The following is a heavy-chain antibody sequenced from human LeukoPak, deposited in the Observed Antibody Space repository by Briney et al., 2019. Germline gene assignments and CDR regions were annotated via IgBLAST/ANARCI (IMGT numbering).Heavy chain of an antibody. D-gene: IGHD4-17*01. J-gene: IGHJ4*02. CDR2: IIPIFGTA. Sequence: GASVKVSCKASGGTFSSYAISWVRQAPGQGLEWMGRIIPIFGTANYAQKFQGRVTITTDESTSTAYMELSSLRSEDTAVCYCARDRDGDYLFDYWGQGTLVTVSS. CDR1: GGTFSSYA. CDR3: ARDRDGDYLFDY. V-gene: IGHV1-69*05.